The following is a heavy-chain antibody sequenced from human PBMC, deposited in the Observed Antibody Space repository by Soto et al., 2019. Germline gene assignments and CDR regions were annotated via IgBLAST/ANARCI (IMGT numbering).Heavy chain of an antibody. V-gene: IGHV4-34*01. CDR2: INHSGST. CDR1: GGTFSGYY. Sequence: QVQLQQWDAGLLKPSETLSLTCAVYGGTFSGYYWSWIRQPPGKGLEWIGEINHSGSTNYNPSLKSRVTISVDTSKNQFSLKLSSVTAADTAVYYCARAPSRLRFSPYYFDYWGQGTLVTVSS. D-gene: IGHD5-12*01. J-gene: IGHJ4*02. CDR3: ARAPSRLRFSPYYFDY.